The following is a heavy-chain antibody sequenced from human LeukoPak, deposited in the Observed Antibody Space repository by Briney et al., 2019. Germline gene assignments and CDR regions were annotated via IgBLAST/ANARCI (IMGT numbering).Heavy chain of an antibody. CDR1: GFSFNNYS. V-gene: IGHV3-23*01. J-gene: IGHJ4*02. Sequence: GGSLRLSCAASGFSFNNYSLSWLRPAPGKGLKWVYAISGSGGSTYYADSVKGRFTISRDNSKNTLYLQMNSLRAEDTAVNYCAKARSRWEPNAYYFDYWGQGTLVTVSS. D-gene: IGHD1-26*01. CDR2: ISGSGGST. CDR3: AKARSRWEPNAYYFDY.